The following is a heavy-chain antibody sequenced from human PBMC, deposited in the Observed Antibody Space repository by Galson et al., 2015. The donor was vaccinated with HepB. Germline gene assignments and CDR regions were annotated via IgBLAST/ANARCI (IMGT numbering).Heavy chain of an antibody. J-gene: IGHJ6*02. CDR1: GGSFSGYY. CDR3: ARMPRGPGYSYGPARRYYYYGMDV. CDR2: INHSGST. D-gene: IGHD5-18*01. V-gene: IGHV4-34*01. Sequence: SETLSLTCAAYGGSFSGYYWSWIRQPPGKGLEWIGEINHSGSTNYNPSLKSRVTISVDTSKNQFSLKLSSVTAADTAVYYCARMPRGPGYSYGPARRYYYYGMDVWGQGTTVTVSS.